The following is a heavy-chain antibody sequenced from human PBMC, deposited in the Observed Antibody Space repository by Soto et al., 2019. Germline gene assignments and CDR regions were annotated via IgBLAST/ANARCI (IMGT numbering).Heavy chain of an antibody. Sequence: QVQVVQSGAEVKKPGASVKVSCKASGYTFTSYAMHWVRQAPGQRLEWMGWINPGNGNTKNSQKFQGRVTITRDTFASTAYMELSSLRSEDTAVYYCARGASSVTTFYFDLWGRGTLVTDSS. D-gene: IGHD4-17*01. CDR2: INPGNGNT. J-gene: IGHJ2*01. CDR3: ARGASSVTTFYFDL. V-gene: IGHV1-3*01. CDR1: GYTFTSYA.